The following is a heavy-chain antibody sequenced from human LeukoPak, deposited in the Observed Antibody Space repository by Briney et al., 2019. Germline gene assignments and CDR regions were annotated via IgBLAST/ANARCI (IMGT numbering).Heavy chain of an antibody. D-gene: IGHD6-13*01. CDR1: GGSISSSSYY. J-gene: IGHJ5*02. V-gene: IGHV4-39*01. CDR2: IYYSGST. Sequence: SETLSLTCTVSGGSISSSSYYWGWIRQPPGKGLEWIGSIYYSGSTYYNPSLKSRVTISVDTSKNQFSLKLSSVAAADTAVYYCARRGAASWGWFDPWGQGTLVTVSS. CDR3: ARRGAASWGWFDP.